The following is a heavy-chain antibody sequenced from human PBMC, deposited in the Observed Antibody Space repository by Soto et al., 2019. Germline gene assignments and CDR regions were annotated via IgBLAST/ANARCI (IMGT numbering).Heavy chain of an antibody. J-gene: IGHJ4*02. CDR1: GFTFSSYA. CDR2: ISGSGGST. Sequence: EVQLLESGGGLVQPGGSLRLSCAASGFTFSSYAMSWVRQAPGKGLEWVSAISGSGGSTYYADSVKGRFTISRDNSKNTLYLQMNSLRDEDTAVYYCAKVEAGPSDLRDYWGQGTLVTVSS. V-gene: IGHV3-23*01. CDR3: AKVEAGPSDLRDY. D-gene: IGHD6-19*01.